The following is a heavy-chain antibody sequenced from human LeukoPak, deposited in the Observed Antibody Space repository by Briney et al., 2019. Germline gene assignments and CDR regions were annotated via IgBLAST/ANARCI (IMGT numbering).Heavy chain of an antibody. D-gene: IGHD2/OR15-2a*01. CDR3: AKKGFRVDFDY. Sequence: PGGSLRLSCAASGFTFSSYGMHWVRQAPGKGPEWVAVIWYDGSNKYYADSVKGRFTISRDNSKNTLYLQMNSLRDEDTAVYYCAKKGFRVDFDYWGQGTLVTVSS. CDR2: IWYDGSNK. J-gene: IGHJ4*02. V-gene: IGHV3-33*06. CDR1: GFTFSSYG.